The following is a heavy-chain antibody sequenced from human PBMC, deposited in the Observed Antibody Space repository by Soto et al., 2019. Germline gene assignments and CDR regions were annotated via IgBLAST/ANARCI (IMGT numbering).Heavy chain of an antibody. CDR3: ATDVGFFSFLEY. CDR2: TSSDGSNK. CDR1: GFTFTTYA. Sequence: QMQLVESGGGVVQPGRSLRISCVASGFTFTTYAMHWDRRAPGKGLEWLTVTSSDGSNKYYADSVKGRLTVSRDNSKNTLYLQMNSLRAEDTAVYYCATDVGFFSFLEYWGQGTLVTVSS. V-gene: IGHV3-30-3*01. J-gene: IGHJ4*02. D-gene: IGHD1-26*01.